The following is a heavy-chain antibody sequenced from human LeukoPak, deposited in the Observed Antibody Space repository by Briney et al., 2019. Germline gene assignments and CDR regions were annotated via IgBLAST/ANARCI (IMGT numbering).Heavy chain of an antibody. J-gene: IGHJ4*02. CDR3: ATSKLEWLFNFYY. V-gene: IGHV3-7*03. CDR1: GFTFSSYW. D-gene: IGHD3-3*01. CDR2: IRQDGNEK. Sequence: GGSLRLSCAASGFTFSSYWMSWVRQASAKGLEWVANIRQDGNEKYYVDSVKGRFIISRDNAKNSLYLQINSLSAEDTAVYFCATSKLEWLFNFYYWGQGTLVTVSS.